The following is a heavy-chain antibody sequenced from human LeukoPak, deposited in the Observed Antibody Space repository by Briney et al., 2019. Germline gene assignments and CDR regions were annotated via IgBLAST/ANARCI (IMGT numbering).Heavy chain of an antibody. CDR3: ARQRYYDSSGQFDH. V-gene: IGHV5-51*01. D-gene: IGHD3-22*01. J-gene: IGHJ5*02. CDR1: GYSFTSYW. CDR2: IYPGDSDT. Sequence: GESLKISCKGSGYSFTSYWISWVRQMPGKGLGWMGIIYPGDSDTSYSPSFKGKVTISADKSISTAYLQWSSLKASDTAMYYCARQRYYDSSGQFDHWGQGTLVTVSS.